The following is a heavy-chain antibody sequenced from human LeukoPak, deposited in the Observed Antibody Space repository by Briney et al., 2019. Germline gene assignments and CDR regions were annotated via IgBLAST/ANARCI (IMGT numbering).Heavy chain of an antibody. V-gene: IGHV3-30*18. CDR1: GFTFSSYG. Sequence: GGSLRLSCAASGFTFSSYGMHWVRQAPGKGLEWVAVISYDGSNKYYADSVKGRFTISRDNSKNTLYLQMNSLRAEDTAVYYCAKGATMIVVFGYWGQGTLVTVSS. J-gene: IGHJ4*02. CDR3: AKGATMIVVFGY. D-gene: IGHD3-22*01. CDR2: ISYDGSNK.